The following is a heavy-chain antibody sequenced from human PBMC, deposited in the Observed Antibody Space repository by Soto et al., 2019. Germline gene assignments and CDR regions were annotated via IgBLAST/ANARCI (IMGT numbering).Heavy chain of an antibody. Sequence: GGSLRLSCAASGFTFSNAWMSWVRQAPGKGLEWVGRIKSKTDGGTTDYAAPVKGRFTISRDDSKNTLYLQMNSLKTEDTAVYYCTTKTGFRSGYYPDYWGQGTLVTVSS. CDR2: IKSKTDGGTT. V-gene: IGHV3-15*01. D-gene: IGHD3-3*01. J-gene: IGHJ4*02. CDR3: TTKTGFRSGYYPDY. CDR1: GFTFSNAW.